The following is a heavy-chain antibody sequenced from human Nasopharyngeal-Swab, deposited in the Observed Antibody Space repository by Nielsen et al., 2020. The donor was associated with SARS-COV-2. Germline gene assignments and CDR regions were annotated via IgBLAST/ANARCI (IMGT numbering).Heavy chain of an antibody. CDR2: ISGSGATT. CDR1: GFTFSNFA. V-gene: IGHV3-23*01. CDR3: AKDFEGTAFGDY. D-gene: IGHD5-18*01. J-gene: IGHJ4*02. Sequence: GGSLRLSCAASGFTFSNFAMHWVRQAPGKGLEWVSSISGSGATTYYADSVKGRFTISRYNSKNTLYLQMNGLRADDTAVYYCAKDFEGTAFGDYWGQGTLVTVSS.